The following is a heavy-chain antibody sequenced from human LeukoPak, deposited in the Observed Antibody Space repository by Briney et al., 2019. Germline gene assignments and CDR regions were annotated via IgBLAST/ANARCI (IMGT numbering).Heavy chain of an antibody. J-gene: IGHJ4*02. Sequence: SETLSLTCTVSGASLIGPKWRDWVRLSPGEGMEGIGEILHTWSTHYKPSPKSGVTTSGDTTKKQFCPEVSSVTAADTAVYYCASRRITMVGGVIMQPFDYWGQGTLVTVSS. CDR3: ASRRITMVGGVIMQPFDY. CDR2: ILHTWST. V-gene: IGHV4-4*02. CDR1: GASLIGPKW. D-gene: IGHD3-10*01.